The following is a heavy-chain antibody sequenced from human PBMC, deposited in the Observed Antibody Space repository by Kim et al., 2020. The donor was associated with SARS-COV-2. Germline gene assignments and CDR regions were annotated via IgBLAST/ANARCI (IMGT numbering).Heavy chain of an antibody. J-gene: IGHJ4*02. CDR1: GFTFDDYA. V-gene: IGHV3-9*01. CDR2: ISWNSGSI. D-gene: IGHD3-10*01. Sequence: GGSLRLSCAASGFTFDDYAMHWVRQAPGKGLEWVSGISWNSGSIGYADSVKGRFTISRDNAKNSLYLQMNSLRAEDTALYYCAKGGSRYYGSGSYSRKYYFDYWGQGTLVTVSS. CDR3: AKGGSRYYGSGSYSRKYYFDY.